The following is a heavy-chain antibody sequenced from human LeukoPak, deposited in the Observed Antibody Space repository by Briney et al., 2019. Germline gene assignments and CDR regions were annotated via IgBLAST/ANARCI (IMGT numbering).Heavy chain of an antibody. J-gene: IGHJ3*02. CDR2: IREDGSDK. CDR3: AKDPRFCSSTSCYAFDI. D-gene: IGHD2-2*01. CDR1: GFTFSSYG. V-gene: IGHV3-30*02. Sequence: GGSLRLSCAASGFTFSSYGMHWVRQAPGKGLEWVAFIREDGSDKYYADSVKGRFTISRDNSKNTLYLQMNSLTAEDTAVHYCAKDPRFCSSTSCYAFDISGQGTMVTVTS.